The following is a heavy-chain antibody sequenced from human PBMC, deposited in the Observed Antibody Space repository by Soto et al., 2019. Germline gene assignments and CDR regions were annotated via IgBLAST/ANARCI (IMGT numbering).Heavy chain of an antibody. CDR3: ARAKSGSYHWSGYFDY. Sequence: QVQLVESGGGVVQPGRSLRLSCAACGYTFTSDTIHWVRQAPGKGLEWVAVISFDGSNKYYADSVKGRFTISRDNSKNTLYLQVNSLRVEDTAVYFCARAKSGSYHWSGYFDYWGQGTLVTASS. V-gene: IGHV3-30-3*01. CDR2: ISFDGSNK. J-gene: IGHJ4*02. D-gene: IGHD1-26*01. CDR1: GYTFTSDT.